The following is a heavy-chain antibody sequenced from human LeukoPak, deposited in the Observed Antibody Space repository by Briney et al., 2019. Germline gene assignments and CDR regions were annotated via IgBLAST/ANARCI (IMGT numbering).Heavy chain of an antibody. D-gene: IGHD3-10*01. CDR3: ASKSYYYGSGIYY. J-gene: IGHJ4*02. V-gene: IGHV4-34*01. CDR1: GGSFSGYY. CDR2: INHSGST. Sequence: SGTLSLTCAVYGGSFSGYYWSWIRQPPGKGLEWIGEINHSGSTNYNPSLKSRVTISVDTSKNQFSLKLSSVTAADTAVYYCASKSYYYGSGIYYWGQGTLVTVSS.